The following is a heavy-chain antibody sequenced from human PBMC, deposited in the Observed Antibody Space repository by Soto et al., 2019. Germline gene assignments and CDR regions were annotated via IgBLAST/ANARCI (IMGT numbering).Heavy chain of an antibody. CDR1: GYTFTSQG. CDR2: ISANSGNT. V-gene: IGHV1-18*01. J-gene: IGHJ3*01. Sequence: GASVEVSCKASGYTFTSQGLSWVRQAPGQGLEWMGWISANSGNTNYAQKLQGRITLTRDTSTTTAYMELRSLTSDDTAVYYCARDRGHAFDFWGQGTMVTVSS. CDR3: ARDRGHAFDF. D-gene: IGHD6-25*01.